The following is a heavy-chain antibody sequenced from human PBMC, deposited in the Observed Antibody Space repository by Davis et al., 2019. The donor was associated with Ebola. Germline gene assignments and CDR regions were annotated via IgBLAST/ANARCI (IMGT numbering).Heavy chain of an antibody. D-gene: IGHD3-16*01. CDR1: GFTLSSYA. J-gene: IGHJ6*01. Sequence: PGGSLRLSCAASGFTLSSYAMHWVRQAPGKGLEWVAVMSSDGSEKYYAHSVKGRFTISRDNSKNTLFLQMNSLRHEDTAVYYCARAGGSYNYYYGLDVWGQGTTVTVSA. CDR3: ARAGGSYNYYYGLDV. CDR2: MSSDGSEK. V-gene: IGHV3-30-3*01.